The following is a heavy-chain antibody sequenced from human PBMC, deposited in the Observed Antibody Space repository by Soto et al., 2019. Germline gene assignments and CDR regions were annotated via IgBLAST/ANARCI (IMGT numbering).Heavy chain of an antibody. Sequence: SETLSLTCAVYGGSFSGYYWSWIRQPPGKGLEWIGEINHSGSTNYNPSLKSRVTISVDTSKNQFSLKLSSVTAADTAVYYCVTGPNDYWGQGTLVTVSS. CDR3: VTGPNDY. V-gene: IGHV4-34*01. D-gene: IGHD3-16*01. CDR1: GGSFSGYY. J-gene: IGHJ4*02. CDR2: INHSGST.